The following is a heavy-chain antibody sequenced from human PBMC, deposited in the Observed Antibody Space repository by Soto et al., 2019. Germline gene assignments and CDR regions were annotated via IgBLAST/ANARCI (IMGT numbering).Heavy chain of an antibody. CDR2: ISSSSSYI. Sequence: GGSLRLSCQASGFTFTSYNMNWVRQAPGKGLEWVSYISSSSSYIYYADSMKGRFTISRDNAKNSLYLQMNSLRAEDTAVYYCARGTIAARPGHYFDYWGQGTLVTVSS. CDR3: ARGTIAARPGHYFDY. D-gene: IGHD6-6*01. J-gene: IGHJ4*02. V-gene: IGHV3-21*01. CDR1: GFTFTSYN.